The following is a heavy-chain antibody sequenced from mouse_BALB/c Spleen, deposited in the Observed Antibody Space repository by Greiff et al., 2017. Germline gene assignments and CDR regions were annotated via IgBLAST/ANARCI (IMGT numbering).Heavy chain of an antibody. CDR3: AGHYYGSSYFDY. Sequence: VQLQQPGAELVKPGTSVKLSCKASGYTFTSYWINWVKLRPGQGLEWIGDIYPGSGSTNYNEKFKSKATMTVDTSSSTAYMQLSSLASEDSALYYCAGHYYGSSYFDYWGQGTTLTVSS. CDR1: GYTFTSYW. J-gene: IGHJ2*01. CDR2: IYPGSGST. D-gene: IGHD1-1*01. V-gene: IGHV1-55*01.